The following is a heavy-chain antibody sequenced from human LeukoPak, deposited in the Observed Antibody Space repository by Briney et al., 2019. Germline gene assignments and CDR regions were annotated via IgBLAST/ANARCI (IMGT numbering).Heavy chain of an antibody. CDR3: ARAFTSTGYYYVEY. CDR2: IWYDGNNK. D-gene: IGHD3-22*01. Sequence: GGSLRLSCAASGFTFSSFGMHWVRQAPGKGLEGVAVIWYDGNNKYYADSVKGRFTISRDNSKNTLYLQMNSLRAEDTAVYYCARAFTSTGYYYVEYWGQGTLATVSS. J-gene: IGHJ4*02. V-gene: IGHV3-33*01. CDR1: GFTFSSFG.